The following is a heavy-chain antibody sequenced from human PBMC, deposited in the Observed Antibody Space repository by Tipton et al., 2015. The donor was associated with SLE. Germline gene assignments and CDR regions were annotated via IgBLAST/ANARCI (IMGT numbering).Heavy chain of an antibody. J-gene: IGHJ1*01. CDR1: GGSISSYY. CDR2: IYYSGST. Sequence: TLSLTCTVSGGSISSYYWSWIRQPPGKGLEWIGYIYYSGSTNYNPSLKSRVTISVDTSKNQFSLKLSSVTAADTAVYYCARVRGRGYVQPWGQGTLVTVSS. CDR3: ARVRGRGYVQP. D-gene: IGHD3-10*01. V-gene: IGHV4-59*01.